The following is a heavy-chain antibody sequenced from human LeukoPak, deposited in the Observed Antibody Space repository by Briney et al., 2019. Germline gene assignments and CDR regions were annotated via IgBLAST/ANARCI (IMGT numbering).Heavy chain of an antibody. J-gene: IGHJ4*02. CDR2: IYPGDSDT. D-gene: IGHD3-22*01. Sequence: GESLKISCKASGYSFTSYWIGWVRQMPGKGLEWMGIIYPGDSDTRYSPSFQGQVTISADKSISTAYLQWSSPKASDTAMYYCARRSYYYDSSGYSDYWGQGTLVTVSS. CDR3: ARRSYYYDSSGYSDY. CDR1: GYSFTSYW. V-gene: IGHV5-51*01.